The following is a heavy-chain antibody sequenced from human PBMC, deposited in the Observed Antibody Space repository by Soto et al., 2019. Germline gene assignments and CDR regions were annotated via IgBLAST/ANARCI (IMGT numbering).Heavy chain of an antibody. V-gene: IGHV1-8*01. J-gene: IGHJ5*02. CDR2: INANSGIT. CDR1: GYAFTSYD. Sequence: ASVKVSCKASGYAFTSYDINWVRQAPGQGLEWMGWINANSGITDYAQKLQGRVTLTTDTSKGTAYLELTGLRSEDTAVYYCARGVELSSSWARFDPWGEGSLVSAPS. D-gene: IGHD6-13*01. CDR3: ARGVELSSSWARFDP.